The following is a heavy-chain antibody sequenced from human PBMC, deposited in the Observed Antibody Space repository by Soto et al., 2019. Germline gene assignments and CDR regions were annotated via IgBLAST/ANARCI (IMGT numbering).Heavy chain of an antibody. CDR2: ISTYSGHT. CDR3: VSGPDFDY. J-gene: IGHJ4*02. CDR1: GYSFTSHG. V-gene: IGHV1-18*04. D-gene: IGHD6-19*01. Sequence: QVQLVQSGVEVEEPGASVRVSCKASGYSFTSHGITWGRQAPGQGLEWMGWISTYSGHTDYSQSLQGRVTMTRDTSTSTAYMDLRSLRSDDTAVYYCVSGPDFDYWGQGTLVTVSS.